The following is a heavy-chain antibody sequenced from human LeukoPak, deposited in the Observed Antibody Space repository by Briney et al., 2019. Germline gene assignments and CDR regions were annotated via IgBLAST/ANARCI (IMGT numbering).Heavy chain of an antibody. Sequence: PSETLSLTCTVSRDSISSYYWSWIRQPPGKGLEGIGYIYYSGSTNYNPSLKSRVTISVDTSKNQFSLKLSSVTAADTAVYYCARVIWGAVDYWGQGTLVTVSS. CDR2: IYYSGST. CDR1: RDSISSYY. V-gene: IGHV4-59*01. J-gene: IGHJ4*02. D-gene: IGHD3-16*01. CDR3: ARVIWGAVDY.